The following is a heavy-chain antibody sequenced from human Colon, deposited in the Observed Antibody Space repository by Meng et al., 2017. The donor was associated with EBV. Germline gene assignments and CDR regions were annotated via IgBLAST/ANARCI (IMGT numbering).Heavy chain of an antibody. CDR3: ARGKQDAWELLAY. V-gene: IGHV4-4*02. D-gene: IGHD1-26*01. Sequence: GQLKEPGPGLVKPSGTLSLTCGVSGVSISSNIRWTWVRQPPGKGLEWIGDIDDSGSTNYNPSLNSRISISLDKSKNHFSLKVNSVTAADTAVYYCARGKQDAWELLAYWGQGALVTASS. CDR1: GVSISSNIR. CDR2: IDDSGST. J-gene: IGHJ4*02.